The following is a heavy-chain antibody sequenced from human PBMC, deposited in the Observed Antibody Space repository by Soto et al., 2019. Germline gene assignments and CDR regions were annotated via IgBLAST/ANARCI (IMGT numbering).Heavy chain of an antibody. J-gene: IGHJ4*02. Sequence: SETLSLTCTVSGGSISSYYWSWIRQPPGKGLEWIGYIYYSGSTNYNPSLKSRVTISVETSKNQFSLKLSSVTAADTAVCYCARHRRPRDDYGGYYFDYWGQGTLVTVSS. CDR1: GGSISSYY. CDR3: ARHRRPRDDYGGYYFDY. D-gene: IGHD4-17*01. V-gene: IGHV4-59*08. CDR2: IYYSGST.